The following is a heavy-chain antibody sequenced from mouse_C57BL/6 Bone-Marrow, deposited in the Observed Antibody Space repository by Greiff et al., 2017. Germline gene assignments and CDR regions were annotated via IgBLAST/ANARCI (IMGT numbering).Heavy chain of an antibody. Sequence: DVKLVESGGGLVQPGGSLKLSCAASGFTFSDYYMYWVRQTPEKRLEWVAYISNGGGSTYYPDTVKGRFTISRDNAKNTLYLQMSRLKSEDTAMYYCARHDGSSYYWYFDVWGTGTTVTVSS. CDR2: ISNGGGST. J-gene: IGHJ1*03. CDR3: ARHDGSSYYWYFDV. D-gene: IGHD1-1*01. V-gene: IGHV5-12*01. CDR1: GFTFSDYY.